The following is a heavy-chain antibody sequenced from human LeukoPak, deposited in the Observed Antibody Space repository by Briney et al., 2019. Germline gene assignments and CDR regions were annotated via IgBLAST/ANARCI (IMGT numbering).Heavy chain of an antibody. CDR2: ISGSGGST. CDR3: AKGYCCSTSCSSDY. V-gene: IGHV3-23*01. J-gene: IGHJ4*02. D-gene: IGHD2-2*01. CDR1: GFTFSSYA. Sequence: GGSLRLSCAASGFTFSSYAMSWVRQAPGKGLEWVSAISGSGGSTYYADSVKGRFTISRDNSKNTLYLQMNSLRAEDTAIYYCAKGYCCSTSCSSDYWGQGTLVTVSS.